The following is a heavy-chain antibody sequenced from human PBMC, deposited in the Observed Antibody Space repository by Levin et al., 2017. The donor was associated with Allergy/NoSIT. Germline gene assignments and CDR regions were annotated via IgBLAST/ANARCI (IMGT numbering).Heavy chain of an antibody. J-gene: IGHJ5*02. CDR3: ARDYDILTGYYKRTYNWFDP. V-gene: IGHV3-30-3*01. Sequence: PGGSLRLSCAASGFTFSSYAMHWVRQAPGKGLEWVAVISYDGSNKYYADSVKGRFTISRDNSKNTLYLQMNSLRAEDTAVYYCARDYDILTGYYKRTYNWFDPWGQGTLVTVSS. CDR1: GFTFSSYA. CDR2: ISYDGSNK. D-gene: IGHD3-9*01.